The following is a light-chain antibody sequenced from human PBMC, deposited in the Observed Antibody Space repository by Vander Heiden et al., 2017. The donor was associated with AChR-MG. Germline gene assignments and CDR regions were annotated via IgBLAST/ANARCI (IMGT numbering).Light chain of an antibody. CDR2: EVS. J-gene: IGKJ1*01. Sequence: DIVMTQTPLSLSLTPGQPASISCKSTQSLLHSDGKTYLYWYLQKPGQSPHLLIYEVSGRFSGVPDRFSGSGSGTDFTLKISRVEAEDVGVYYCRQGRHLPRTFGQRTKVEI. CDR3: RQGRHLPRT. CDR1: QSLLHSDGKTY. V-gene: IGKV2-29*02.